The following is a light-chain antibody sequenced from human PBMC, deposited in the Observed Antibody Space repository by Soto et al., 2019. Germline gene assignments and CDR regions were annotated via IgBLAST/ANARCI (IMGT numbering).Light chain of an antibody. CDR1: QSVGTR. J-gene: IGKJ5*01. CDR2: GAS. Sequence: EILVSQSPDTLSLSKGERATLSCRAAQSVGTRLAWYQHKTGQAPRLLISGASSRATGIPDRFTGSGSETSFTLTISRLEPEDFALYYCHHYQSGHPNTFGRRTRLEIK. V-gene: IGKV3-20*01. CDR3: HHYQSGHPNT.